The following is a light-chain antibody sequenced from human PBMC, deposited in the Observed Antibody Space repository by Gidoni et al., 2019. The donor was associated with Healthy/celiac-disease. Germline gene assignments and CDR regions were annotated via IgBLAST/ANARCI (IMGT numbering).Light chain of an antibody. CDR2: GAS. V-gene: IGKV3-20*01. Sequence: EIVLTQSPGTLSLSPGERATLSCRASQSVRSSYLAWYQQKPGQATRLLNYGASSRATGIPDRFSGSGCGTDFTITISRLEHEDFAEYYCQQNSSSWTFGQGTKVEIK. CDR3: QQNSSSWT. J-gene: IGKJ1*01. CDR1: QSVRSSY.